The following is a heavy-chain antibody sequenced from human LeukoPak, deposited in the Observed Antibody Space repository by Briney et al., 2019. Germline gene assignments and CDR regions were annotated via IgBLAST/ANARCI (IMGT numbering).Heavy chain of an antibody. Sequence: PGGSLRLSCAASGFTFSNAWMSWVRQAPGKGLEWVGRIKSKTDGGTTDYAAPVKGRFTISRDDSKNTLYLQMNSLKTEDTAVYYCTTENPLYDFWSGTDYFGYWGQGTLVTVSS. CDR2: IKSKTDGGTT. V-gene: IGHV3-15*01. D-gene: IGHD3-3*01. CDR3: TTENPLYDFWSGTDYFGY. J-gene: IGHJ4*02. CDR1: GFTFSNAW.